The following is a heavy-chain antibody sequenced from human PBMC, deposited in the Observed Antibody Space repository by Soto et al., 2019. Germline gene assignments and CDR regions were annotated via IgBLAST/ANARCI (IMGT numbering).Heavy chain of an antibody. CDR2: IYYSGST. CDR1: GGSISSSSYY. D-gene: IGHD6-19*01. J-gene: IGHJ4*02. Sequence: SETLSLTCTVSGGSISSSSYYWGWIRQPPGKGLEWIGSIYYSGSTYYNPSLKSRVTISVDTSKNQFSLKLSSVTAADTAVYYCARVRGGQWLVLDYFDYWGQGTLVTVSS. V-gene: IGHV4-39*01. CDR3: ARVRGGQWLVLDYFDY.